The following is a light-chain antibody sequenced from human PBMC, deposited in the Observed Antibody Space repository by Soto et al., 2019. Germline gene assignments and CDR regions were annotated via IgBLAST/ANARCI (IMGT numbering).Light chain of an antibody. Sequence: SVLTQPASVSGSPGQSITISCTGTSSDVGSGSHNLVSWYQQRPGKVPKLMIYEGSKRPSGVSNRFSGSKSGYTASLTISGLQAEDEADYFCCSYAGSFTYVFGTGTKVTV. V-gene: IGLV2-23*01. CDR2: EGS. J-gene: IGLJ1*01. CDR3: CSYAGSFTYV. CDR1: SSDVGSGSHNL.